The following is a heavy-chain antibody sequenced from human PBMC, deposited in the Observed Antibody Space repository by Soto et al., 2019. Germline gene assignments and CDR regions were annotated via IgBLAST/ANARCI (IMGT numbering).Heavy chain of an antibody. CDR2: INHSGST. J-gene: IGHJ4*02. V-gene: IGHV4-34*01. Sequence: SETLSLTCAVYGGSFSGYYWSWIRQPPGKGLEWIGEINHSGSTNYNPSLKSRVTISVDTSKNQFSLKLSSVTAADTAVYYCARFSGRYDFRSGYYTSQPFDYWGQGTLVTVSS. CDR1: GGSFSGYY. CDR3: ARFSGRYDFRSGYYTSQPFDY. D-gene: IGHD3-3*01.